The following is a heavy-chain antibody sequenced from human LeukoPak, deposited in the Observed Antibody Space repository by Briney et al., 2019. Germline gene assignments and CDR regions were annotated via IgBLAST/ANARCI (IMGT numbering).Heavy chain of an antibody. Sequence: SETLSLTCTVSGYSISSGYYWGWIRQPPGKGLEWSGYIYYSGSTNYNPSLKSRVTISVDTSKNQFSLKLNSVTAADTAVYYCGRVLYGGRSVAFDCWGQGTLVTVSS. J-gene: IGHJ4*02. V-gene: IGHV4-61*01. CDR3: GRVLYGGRSVAFDC. CDR1: GYSISSGYY. D-gene: IGHD4-23*01. CDR2: IYYSGST.